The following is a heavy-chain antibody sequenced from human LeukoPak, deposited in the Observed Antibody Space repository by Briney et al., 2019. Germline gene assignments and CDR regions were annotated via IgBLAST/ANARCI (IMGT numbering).Heavy chain of an antibody. J-gene: IGHJ4*02. CDR2: IYYSGST. CDR3: ARGDYGGSDY. V-gene: IGHV4-59*01. D-gene: IGHD4-23*01. CDR1: GGSISSYY. Sequence: PSETLSLTCTVSGGSISSYYWSWIRQPPGKGLEWIGYIYYSGSTNYNPSLKSRVTISVDTSKNQSSLKLSSVTAADTAVYYCARGDYGGSDYWGQGTLVTVSS.